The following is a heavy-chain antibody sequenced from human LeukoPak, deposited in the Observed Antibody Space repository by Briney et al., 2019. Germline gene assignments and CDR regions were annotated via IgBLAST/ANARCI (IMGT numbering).Heavy chain of an antibody. CDR3: ARDVLSSSWSDP. J-gene: IGHJ5*02. CDR1: GFTFSSYA. Sequence: AGGSLRLSCAASGFTFSSYAMSWVRQAPGKGLEWVSAISGSGGSTYYADSVKGRFTISRDNAKNSLYLQMNSLRAEDTAVYYCARDVLSSSWSDPWGQGTLVTVSS. V-gene: IGHV3-23*01. CDR2: ISGSGGST. D-gene: IGHD6-6*01.